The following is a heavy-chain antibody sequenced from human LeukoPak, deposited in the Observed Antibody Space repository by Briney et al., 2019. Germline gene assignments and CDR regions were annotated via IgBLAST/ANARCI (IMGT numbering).Heavy chain of an antibody. D-gene: IGHD3-16*01. Sequence: SETLSLTCAVSGYSISSGYYWGWIRQPPGKGLEWIGSIYHSGSTYYNPSLKSRVTISVDTSKNQFSMKLSSVTAADTAVYYCARKGGEFDYWGQGTLVTASS. CDR1: GYSISSGYY. V-gene: IGHV4-38-2*01. CDR2: IYHSGST. CDR3: ARKGGEFDY. J-gene: IGHJ4*02.